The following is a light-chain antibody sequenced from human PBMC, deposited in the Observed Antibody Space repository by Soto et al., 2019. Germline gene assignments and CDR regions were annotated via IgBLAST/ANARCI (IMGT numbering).Light chain of an antibody. CDR1: SSDVGGYNY. V-gene: IGLV2-14*01. J-gene: IGLJ1*01. CDR3: SSYTGSSTFV. Sequence: QSALTQPASVSGSPGQSITISCTGNSSDVGGYNYVSWYQQLPGKAPKLMIYDVNNRPSGVSNRFSGSKSGNTASLTISGLQAEDEADYYCSSYTGSSTFVFGTGTKLTVL. CDR2: DVN.